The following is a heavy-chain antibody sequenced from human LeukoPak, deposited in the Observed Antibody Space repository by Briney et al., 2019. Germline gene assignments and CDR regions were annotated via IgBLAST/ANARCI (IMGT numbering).Heavy chain of an antibody. CDR2: INPNSGGT. CDR1: GYTFTGYY. V-gene: IGHV1-2*02. CDR3: ARARFRSIVGAISEVNY. J-gene: IGHJ4*02. D-gene: IGHD1-26*01. Sequence: ASVKVSCKASGYTFTGYYMHWVRQAPGQGLGWMGWINPNSGGTNYAQKFQGRVTMTRDTSISTAYMELSRLRSDDTAVYYCARARFRSIVGAISEVNYWGQGTLVTVSS.